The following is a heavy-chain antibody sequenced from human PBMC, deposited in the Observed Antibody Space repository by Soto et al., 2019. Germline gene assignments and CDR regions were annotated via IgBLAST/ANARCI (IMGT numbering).Heavy chain of an antibody. Sequence: SVKVSCKAPGGTFSSYAISGVRQAPGRGLEWMGGIIPIFGTANYAQKFQGRVTTTADESTSTAYMELSSLRSEDTAVYYCASGYLVYSKGTKHYGMDVLGQGTTVTVSS. J-gene: IGHJ6*02. D-gene: IGHD3-22*01. CDR2: IIPIFGTA. V-gene: IGHV1-69*13. CDR3: ASGYLVYSKGTKHYGMDV. CDR1: GGTFSSYA.